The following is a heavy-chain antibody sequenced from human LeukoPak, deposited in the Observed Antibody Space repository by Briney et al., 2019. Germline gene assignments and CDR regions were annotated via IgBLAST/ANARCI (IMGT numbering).Heavy chain of an antibody. J-gene: IGHJ5*02. CDR1: GGSISSYY. Sequence: LETLSLTCTVSGGSISSYYWSWIRQPPGKGLEWIGYIYYSGSTNYNPSLKSRVTISVDTSKNQFSLKLSSVTAADTAVYYCARGPSITRPPWWFDPWGQGTLVTVSS. CDR2: IYYSGST. D-gene: IGHD3-10*01. V-gene: IGHV4-59*01. CDR3: ARGPSITRPPWWFDP.